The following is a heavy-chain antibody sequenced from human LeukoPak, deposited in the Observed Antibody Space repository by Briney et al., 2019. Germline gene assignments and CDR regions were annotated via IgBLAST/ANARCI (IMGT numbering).Heavy chain of an antibody. D-gene: IGHD3-10*01. CDR3: ASVKRGLLWFGELKNAFDI. Sequence: GGSLRLSCAASGFTFSSYWMHWVRQAPGKGLVWVSRINSDGSSTSYADSVKGRFTISRDNAKNTLYLQMNSLGAEDTAVYYCASVKRGLLWFGELKNAFDIWGQGTMVTVSS. J-gene: IGHJ3*02. V-gene: IGHV3-74*01. CDR1: GFTFSSYW. CDR2: INSDGSST.